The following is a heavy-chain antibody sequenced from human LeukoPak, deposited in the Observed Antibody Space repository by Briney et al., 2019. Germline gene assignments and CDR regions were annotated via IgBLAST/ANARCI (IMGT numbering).Heavy chain of an antibody. CDR3: AKDLSVESGSYSVGHAFDI. CDR1: GFTFSSYA. CDR2: ISGSGGST. D-gene: IGHD1-26*01. Sequence: PGGSLRLSCAASGFTFSSYAMSWVRQAPGKGLEWVSAISGSGGSTYYADSVKGRFTISRDNSKNTLYLQMNSLRAEDTAVYYCAKDLSVESGSYSVGHAFDIWGQGTMVTVSS. J-gene: IGHJ3*02. V-gene: IGHV3-23*01.